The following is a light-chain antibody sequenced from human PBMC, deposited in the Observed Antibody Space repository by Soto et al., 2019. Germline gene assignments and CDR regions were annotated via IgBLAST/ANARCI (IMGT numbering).Light chain of an antibody. J-gene: IGKJ4*01. V-gene: IGKV3-11*01. CDR2: DAS. CDR3: QQRSNWALT. Sequence: EIVLTQSPATLSLSPGERATLSCRASQSVSSYLAWYQQKPGQAPRLLIYDASNRATGIPARFSGSGSGTDFPPTISSLDPEVFAVYYCQQRSNWALTFGGGTKVEIK. CDR1: QSVSSY.